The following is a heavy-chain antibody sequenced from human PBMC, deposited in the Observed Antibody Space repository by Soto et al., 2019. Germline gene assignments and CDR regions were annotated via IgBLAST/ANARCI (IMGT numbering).Heavy chain of an antibody. V-gene: IGHV3-23*01. CDR2: ISGSDGKT. D-gene: IGHD3-3*01. CDR1: GFRFASFA. Sequence: PGGSLRLSCTTSGFRFASFAMTWVRQAPGKGLEWVATISGSDGKTYYADSVKGRFSISRDTSRNTLYLQMNSLRADDTAIYYCAKWSYLDYWGQGTRVTVSS. CDR3: AKWSYLDY. J-gene: IGHJ4*02.